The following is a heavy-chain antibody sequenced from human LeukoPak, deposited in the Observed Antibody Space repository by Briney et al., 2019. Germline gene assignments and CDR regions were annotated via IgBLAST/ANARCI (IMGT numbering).Heavy chain of an antibody. D-gene: IGHD3-22*01. CDR2: IIPIFGTA. Sequence: GASVKVSCKASGGTFSSYAISWVRQAPGQGLEWTGGIIPIFGTANYAQKFQGRVTITADESTSTAYMELSSLRSEDTAVYYCARVSYYDSSGYRNYYYGMDVWGQGTTVTVSS. CDR1: GGTFSSYA. V-gene: IGHV1-69*13. CDR3: ARVSYYDSSGYRNYYYGMDV. J-gene: IGHJ6*02.